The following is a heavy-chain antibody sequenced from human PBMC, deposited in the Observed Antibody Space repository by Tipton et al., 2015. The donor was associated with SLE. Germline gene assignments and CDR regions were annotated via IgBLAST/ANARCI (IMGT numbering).Heavy chain of an antibody. J-gene: IGHJ5*02. CDR3: AREEVIGDFWSGYLDR. V-gene: IGHV4-31*03. CDR2: IYYTGST. D-gene: IGHD3-3*01. Sequence: TLSLTCTVSGGSISRGGDYWNWIRQHPGKGLEWIGYIYYTGSTDYNPSLKSRVTISVDTSKNQFSLNLSSVTAADTAMYYCAREEVIGDFWSGYLDRWGQGALVTVSS. CDR1: GGSISRGGDY.